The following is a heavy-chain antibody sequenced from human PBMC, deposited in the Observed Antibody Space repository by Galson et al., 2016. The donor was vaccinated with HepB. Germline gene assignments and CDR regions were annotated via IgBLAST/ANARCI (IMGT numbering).Heavy chain of an antibody. V-gene: IGHV3-30*04. CDR2: ISKDGRNK. D-gene: IGHD4-17*01. CDR1: GFTFSSSA. J-gene: IGHJ4*02. CDR3: ARRGPRHGRAPRHGDYDYFDS. Sequence: SLRLSCAASGFTFSSSAMHWVRQAPGKGLEWVAVISKDGRNKYYADSVGGRFTVSRDNSNNTLFLQMNTPRAEDTAVYYCARRGPRHGRAPRHGDYDYFDSWGQGTLVTISS.